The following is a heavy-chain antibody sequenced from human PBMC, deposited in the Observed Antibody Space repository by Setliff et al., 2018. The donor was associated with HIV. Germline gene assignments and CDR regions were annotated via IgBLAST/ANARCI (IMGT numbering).Heavy chain of an antibody. J-gene: IGHJ4*02. CDR3: ARDPEFTRAPDY. V-gene: IGHV1-18*01. CDR2: ISAYNGNT. CDR1: GYTFTSYG. D-gene: IGHD2-15*01. Sequence: ASVKVSCKASGYTFTSYGISWVRQAPGQGLEWMGWISAYNGNTNYAQKLQGRVTMTTDTSTSTAYMGLRSLRSDDTAVYYCARDPEFTRAPDYWGQGTLVTVSS.